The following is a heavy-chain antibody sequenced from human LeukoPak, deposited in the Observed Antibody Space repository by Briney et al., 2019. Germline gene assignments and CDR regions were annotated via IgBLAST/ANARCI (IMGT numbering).Heavy chain of an antibody. CDR1: GFTLSSYW. D-gene: IGHD6-13*01. CDR2: INQDGSEK. Sequence: GGSLRLSCATSGFTLSSYWMSWVRQAPGKGLEWVANINQDGSEKHYVDAVKGRFTISRDNAKNSLYLQMNSLRAEDTAVYYCARVAAAAGDWWGLGTLVTVSS. J-gene: IGHJ4*02. CDR3: ARVAAAAGDW. V-gene: IGHV3-7*01.